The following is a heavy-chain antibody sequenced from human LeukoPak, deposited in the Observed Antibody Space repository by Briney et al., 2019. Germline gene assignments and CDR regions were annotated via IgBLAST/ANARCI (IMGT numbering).Heavy chain of an antibody. CDR3: ARDRDGPTGYSYGVDY. J-gene: IGHJ4*02. Sequence: SETLSLTCTVSGGSISSGGYYWSWIRQHPGKGLEWIGYIYYSGSTYYNPSRKSRVTISVDTSKNQFSLKLSSVTAADAAVYYCARDRDGPTGYSYGVDYWGQGTLVTVSS. D-gene: IGHD5-18*01. CDR1: GGSISSGGYY. CDR2: IYYSGST. V-gene: IGHV4-31*03.